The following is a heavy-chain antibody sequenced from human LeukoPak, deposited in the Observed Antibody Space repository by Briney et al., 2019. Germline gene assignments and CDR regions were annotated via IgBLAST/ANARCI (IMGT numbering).Heavy chain of an antibody. V-gene: IGHV3-23*01. CDR3: AKGGYCSSTSCYPFDY. J-gene: IGHJ4*02. CDR1: GFTFSNYA. Sequence: GGSLRLSCAASGFTFSNYAMSWVRQAPGKGLEWVSAISGSGGSTYYADSVKGRFTISRDNSKNTLYLQMNSLRAEDTAVYYCAKGGYCSSTSCYPFDYWGQGTLVTVSS. D-gene: IGHD2-2*01. CDR2: ISGSGGST.